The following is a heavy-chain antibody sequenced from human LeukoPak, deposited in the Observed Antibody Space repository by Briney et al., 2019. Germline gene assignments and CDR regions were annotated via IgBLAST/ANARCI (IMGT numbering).Heavy chain of an antibody. J-gene: IGHJ6*03. CDR3: ATRGQSGHHYYYMDV. D-gene: IGHD3-16*01. CDR1: GGSFSGYY. CDR2: INHSGST. Sequence: PSETLSLTCAVYGGSFSGYYWSWIRQPPGKGLEWIGEINHSGSTNYNPSLKSRVTISVDTSKNQFSLKLSSVTAADTAVYYCATRGQSGHHYYYMDVWGKGTTVTVSS. V-gene: IGHV4-34*01.